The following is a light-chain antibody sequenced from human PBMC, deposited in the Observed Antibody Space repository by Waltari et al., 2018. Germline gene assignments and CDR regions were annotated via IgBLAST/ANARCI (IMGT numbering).Light chain of an antibody. CDR1: STDVGGYHY. CDR3: SSYTIITTLV. Sequence: QSALTQPASVSGSPGQSITISCTGTSTDVGGYHYVSWYQQHPGKAPKLMIYEVSNRPSGASNRFSGSKSGNTAPLTISGLQAEDEADYYCSSYTIITTLVFGGGTKLTVL. V-gene: IGLV2-14*01. J-gene: IGLJ3*02. CDR2: EVS.